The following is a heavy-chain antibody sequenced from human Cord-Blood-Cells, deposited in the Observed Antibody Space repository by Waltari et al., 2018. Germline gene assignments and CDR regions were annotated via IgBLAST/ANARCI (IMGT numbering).Heavy chain of an antibody. CDR2: VDPEDGET. V-gene: IGHV1-69-2*01. D-gene: IGHD3-16*01. CDR3: ATDLDGGSSSAFDI. CDR1: GYTFTAYY. J-gene: IGHJ3*02. Sequence: ELQLLPSGAEVKKPGATVKISCKQSGYTFTAYYLHRVHQAPGKGLEWMGLVDPEDGETIYAEKFQGRVTITADTSTDTAYMELSSLRSEDTAVYYCATDLDGGSSSAFDIWGQGTMVTVSS.